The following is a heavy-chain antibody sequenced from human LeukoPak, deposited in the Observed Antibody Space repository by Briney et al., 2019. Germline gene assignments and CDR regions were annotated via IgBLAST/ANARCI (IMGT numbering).Heavy chain of an antibody. CDR2: IDYSGST. Sequence: SSETLSLTCTVSGGSISSGDYYWSWIRQPPGKGLQWIGYIDYSGSTYYTPSLKSRVPRSVDTSKNQFSLKLSSVTAADTAVYYCARAYGDYSVFDYWGQGTLVTVSS. V-gene: IGHV4-30-4*01. CDR1: GGSISSGDYY. J-gene: IGHJ4*02. D-gene: IGHD4-17*01. CDR3: ARAYGDYSVFDY.